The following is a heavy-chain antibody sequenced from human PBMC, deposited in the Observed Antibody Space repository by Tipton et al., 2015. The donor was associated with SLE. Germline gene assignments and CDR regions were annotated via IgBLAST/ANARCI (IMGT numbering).Heavy chain of an antibody. J-gene: IGHJ4*02. CDR3: ARYPSRTYPVDY. CDR1: GFIFKDYF. D-gene: IGHD6-13*01. CDR2: IKHDGSET. V-gene: IGHV3-7*01. Sequence: SLRLSCEASGFIFKDYFTTWVRLAPGKGLEWVANIKHDGSETYYVDSVRGRFTVSRDNAKNSLYLQMDSLRVEDTAVYYCARYPSRTYPVDYWGQGTQVTVSS.